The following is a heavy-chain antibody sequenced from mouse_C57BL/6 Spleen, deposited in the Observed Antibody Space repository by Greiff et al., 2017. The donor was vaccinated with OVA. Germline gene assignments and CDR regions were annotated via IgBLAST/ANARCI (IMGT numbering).Heavy chain of an antibody. V-gene: IGHV2-2*01. Sequence: VQRVESGPGLVQPSQSLSITCTVSGFSLTSYGVHWVRQSPGKGLEWLGVIWSGGSTDYDAAFISRLSISKEKSKSQVFFKMNSLQADDTAIYCCARKPHYYWYFDVWGTGTTVTVSS. D-gene: IGHD1-2*01. CDR1: GFSLTSYG. CDR2: IWSGGST. CDR3: ARKPHYYWYFDV. J-gene: IGHJ1*03.